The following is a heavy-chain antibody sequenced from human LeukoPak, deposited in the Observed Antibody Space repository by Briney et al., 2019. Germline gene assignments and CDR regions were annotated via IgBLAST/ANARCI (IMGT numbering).Heavy chain of an antibody. CDR3: AKDASVFYGDYDY. V-gene: IGHV3-23*01. D-gene: IGHD4-17*01. Sequence: GGSLRLSCAASGFTFSSYAMSWVRQAPGKGLEWVSAISGSGGSTYYAASVKGRFIISRDNSKNTLYLRMNFLRAEDTAVYYCAKDASVFYGDYDYWGQGTLVTVSS. J-gene: IGHJ4*02. CDR1: GFTFSSYA. CDR2: ISGSGGST.